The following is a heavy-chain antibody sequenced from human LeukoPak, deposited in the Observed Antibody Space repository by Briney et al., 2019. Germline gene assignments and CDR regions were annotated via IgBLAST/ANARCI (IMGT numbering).Heavy chain of an antibody. J-gene: IGHJ6*02. CDR3: ARELDPYCSSTSCYAHYYYYYGMDV. CDR1: GFTFSSYA. D-gene: IGHD2-2*01. Sequence: GGSLRLSCAASGFTFSSYAMHWVRQAPGKGLEWVAVIWYDGSNKYYADSVKGRFTISRDNSKNSLYLQMNSLRAEDTAVYYCARELDPYCSSTSCYAHYYYYYGMDVWGQGTTVTVSS. CDR2: IWYDGSNK. V-gene: IGHV3-33*08.